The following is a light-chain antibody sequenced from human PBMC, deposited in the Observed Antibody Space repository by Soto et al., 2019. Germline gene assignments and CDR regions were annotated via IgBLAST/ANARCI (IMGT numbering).Light chain of an antibody. CDR1: QSITTW. V-gene: IGKV1-5*01. CDR2: DAS. CDR3: QQYNSWT. Sequence: DIQMTQSPSTLSASVGDRVTITCWASQSITTWLAWYQQKPGKAPKLLIYDASSLEDGVPSRFSGSGSGTEFTLTISSLQPDDFATYYCQQYNSWTFGQGTKVEI. J-gene: IGKJ1*01.